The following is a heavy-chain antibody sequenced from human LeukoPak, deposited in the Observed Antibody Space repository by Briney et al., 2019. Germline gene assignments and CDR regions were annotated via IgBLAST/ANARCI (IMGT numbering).Heavy chain of an antibody. D-gene: IGHD3-16*01. J-gene: IGHJ4*02. V-gene: IGHV1-2*06. CDR2: INPNSGGT. CDR1: GYTFTGYY. CDR3: ASGGYALNGIDY. Sequence: ASVKVSCKASGYTFTGYYMHWVRQAPGQGLEWMGRINPNSGGTNYARKFQGRVTMTRDTSISTAYMELSRLRSDDTAVYYCASGGYALNGIDYWGQGTLVTVSS.